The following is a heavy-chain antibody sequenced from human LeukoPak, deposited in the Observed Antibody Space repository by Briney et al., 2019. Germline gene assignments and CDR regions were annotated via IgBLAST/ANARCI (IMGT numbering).Heavy chain of an antibody. D-gene: IGHD4-17*01. J-gene: IGHJ4*02. CDR2: INAGNGKV. CDR3: ARARWTSTVTTYYLDF. V-gene: IGHV1-3*01. CDR1: GYTFSDYA. Sequence: ASVKVSCKTSGYTFSDYAVQWVRQAPGQRLEWMGWINAGNGKVRYSQKFQDRVTISRDTSGTTAYLDLSSLKSEDTAVYYCARARWTSTVTTYYLDFWGQGTLVTVSS.